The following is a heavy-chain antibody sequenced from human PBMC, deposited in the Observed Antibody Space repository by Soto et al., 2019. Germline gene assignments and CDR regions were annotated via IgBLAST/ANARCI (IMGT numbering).Heavy chain of an antibody. D-gene: IGHD2-21*01. CDR3: ARETCGDYVGYFDP. Sequence: SETLSLTCTVAGASMSNYFWHWIRQSPGKGLEYIGYIYYSGSTYYNPSLKSRLTISVDRSKNQFSLKVRSVTAADTAVYYCARETCGDYVGYFDPWGQGIQVTSP. J-gene: IGHJ5*02. CDR2: IYYSGST. V-gene: IGHV4-59*12. CDR1: GASMSNYF.